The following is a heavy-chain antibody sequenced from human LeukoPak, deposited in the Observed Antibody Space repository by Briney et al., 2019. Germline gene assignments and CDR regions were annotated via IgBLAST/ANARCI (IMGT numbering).Heavy chain of an antibody. V-gene: IGHV1-18*04. CDR3: ARVEGGGRRGYWFDP. D-gene: IGHD3-16*01. J-gene: IGHJ5*02. CDR1: GYTFTGYY. Sequence: GASVKVSCKASGYTFTGYYMHWVRQAPGLGLEWMGWSSTYNGNTNYAQKFQGRVTMTTDTSTSTAYMELRSLTSDDTAVYYCARVEGGGRRGYWFDPWGQGTLVTVSS. CDR2: SSTYNGNT.